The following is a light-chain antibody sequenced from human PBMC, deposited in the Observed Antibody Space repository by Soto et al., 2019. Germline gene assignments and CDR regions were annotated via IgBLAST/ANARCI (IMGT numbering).Light chain of an antibody. Sequence: QTVVTQEPSLTVSPGGTVTLTCGSSTGTVTNGHYPYWFQQKPGQAPRTLIYDTSNKHSWTPARFSGSLLGGKAALTLSGAQPEDEADYYCFLTYSGARVFGGGTQLTVL. CDR3: FLTYSGARV. CDR1: TGTVTNGHY. J-gene: IGLJ2*01. V-gene: IGLV7-46*01. CDR2: DTS.